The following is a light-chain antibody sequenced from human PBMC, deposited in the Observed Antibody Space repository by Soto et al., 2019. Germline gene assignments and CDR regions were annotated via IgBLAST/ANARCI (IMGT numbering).Light chain of an antibody. J-gene: IGLJ2*01. CDR1: NSDIGAYNY. CDR3: SSYTSSSTLV. V-gene: IGLV2-14*01. Sequence: QSALTQPASVAGSPGQSITISCTGTNSDIGAYNYVSWYQQHPGKAPKLMIYEVSNLPSGVSNRFSGSKSGNTASLTISGLQAEDDADYYCSSYTSSSTLVFGGGTKLTVL. CDR2: EVS.